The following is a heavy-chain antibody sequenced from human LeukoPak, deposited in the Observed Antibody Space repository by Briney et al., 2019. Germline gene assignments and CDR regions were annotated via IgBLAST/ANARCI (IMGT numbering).Heavy chain of an antibody. D-gene: IGHD5-12*01. CDR3: ARVPSGYTPNANYYYGMDV. J-gene: IGHJ6*02. CDR1: GYTLTELS. V-gene: IGHV1-24*01. Sequence: ASVTVSCKVSGYTLTELSMHWVRQAPGKGLEWMGGFDPEDGETIYAQKFQGRVTMTEDTSTDTAYMELSSLRSEDTAVYYCARVPSGYTPNANYYYGMDVWGQGTTVTVSS. CDR2: FDPEDGET.